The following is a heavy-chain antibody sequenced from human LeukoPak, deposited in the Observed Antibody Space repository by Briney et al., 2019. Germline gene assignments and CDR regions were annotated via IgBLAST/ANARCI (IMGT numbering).Heavy chain of an antibody. CDR1: GFIFSSYW. V-gene: IGHV3-74*01. CDR2: IDSDGSYT. Sequence: GGSLRLSCAASGFIFSSYWMQWVRQAPGKGLVWVSRIDSDGSYTSYADSVKGRFTISRDNSKNTLYLQMNSLRVEETAVYYCARDRGILTGYYLFDNWGQGTLVTVSS. CDR3: ARDRGILTGYYLFDN. J-gene: IGHJ4*02. D-gene: IGHD3-9*01.